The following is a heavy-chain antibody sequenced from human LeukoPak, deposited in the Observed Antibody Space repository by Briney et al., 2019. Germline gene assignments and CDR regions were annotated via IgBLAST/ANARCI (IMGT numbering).Heavy chain of an antibody. V-gene: IGHV3-66*01. Sequence: GGSLRLSCAASGFTVSGNYMSWGREAPGNGRGGGSVIDSCGSTYYADSVKGTCTISRDTSKKTRYRGMKNLRAEVTAVYYCARDGTFTGSNNYSYTAVCGKATTVTISS. CDR3: ARDGTFTGSNNYSYTAV. CDR1: GFTVSGNY. J-gene: IGHJ6*03. D-gene: IGHD1-14*01. CDR2: IDSCGST.